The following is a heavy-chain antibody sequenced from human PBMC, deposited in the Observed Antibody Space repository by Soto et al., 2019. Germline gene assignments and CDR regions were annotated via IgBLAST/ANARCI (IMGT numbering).Heavy chain of an antibody. J-gene: IGHJ6*02. Sequence: PGGSLRLSCAASGFTFSSYAMHWVRQAPGKGLEWVAVISYDGSNKYYADSVKGRFTISRDNSKNTLYLQMNSLRAEDTAVYYCARELGSIVGASYYYYGMDVWGQGTTVTVSS. CDR2: ISYDGSNK. D-gene: IGHD1-26*01. CDR1: GFTFSSYA. CDR3: ARELGSIVGASYYYYGMDV. V-gene: IGHV3-30-3*01.